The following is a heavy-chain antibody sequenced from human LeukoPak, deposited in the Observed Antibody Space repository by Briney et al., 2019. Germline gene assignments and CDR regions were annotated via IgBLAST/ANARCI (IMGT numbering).Heavy chain of an antibody. CDR3: ASSPRIAAREGFSDY. CDR1: GFIFSSYS. Sequence: GGSLRLSCATSGFIFSSYSMNWVRQAPGKGLEWVSSISSSSSYIYYADSVKGRFTISRDNAKNPLYLQMNSLRAEDTAVYYCASSPRIAAREGFSDYWGQGTLVTVSS. CDR2: ISSSSSYI. J-gene: IGHJ4*02. V-gene: IGHV3-21*01. D-gene: IGHD6-6*01.